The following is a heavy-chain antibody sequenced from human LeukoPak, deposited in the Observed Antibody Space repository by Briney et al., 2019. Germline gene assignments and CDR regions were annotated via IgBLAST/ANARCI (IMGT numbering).Heavy chain of an antibody. Sequence: PSETLSLTCTVSGDPISSRSYYWGWIRQPPGKGLEWIGSIYYSGSTYYNPSLKSRVTISVDTSKNQFSLRLSSVTAADTAVYYCARPYLRGTVVNNWFDPWGQGTLVTVSS. D-gene: IGHD4-23*01. CDR3: ARPYLRGTVVNNWFDP. V-gene: IGHV4-39*01. J-gene: IGHJ5*02. CDR1: GDPISSRSYY. CDR2: IYYSGST.